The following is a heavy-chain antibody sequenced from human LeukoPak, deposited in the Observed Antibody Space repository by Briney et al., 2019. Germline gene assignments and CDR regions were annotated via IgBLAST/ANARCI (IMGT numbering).Heavy chain of an antibody. CDR1: GFTFSSYW. V-gene: IGHV3-74*01. CDR2: INNDGSTT. Sequence: PGGSLRLSCAASGFTFSSYWMHWVRQAPGKGLVWVSRINNDGSTTTYADSVKGRFTISRDNSKNTLYLQMSSLRAEDTAVYYCARESGSVTSEVDFDYWGQGTLVTVSS. J-gene: IGHJ4*02. D-gene: IGHD4-17*01. CDR3: ARESGSVTSEVDFDY.